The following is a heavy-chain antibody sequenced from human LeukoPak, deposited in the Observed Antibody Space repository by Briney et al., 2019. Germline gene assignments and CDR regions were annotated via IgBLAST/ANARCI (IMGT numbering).Heavy chain of an antibody. V-gene: IGHV1-69*04. CDR1: GGTFSSYA. D-gene: IGHD2-15*01. Sequence: VASVKVSCKASGGTFSSYAISWVRQAPGQGLEWMGRIIPILGIANYAQKFQGRVTITADKSTSTAYMELSSPRSEDTAVYYCASGEEYCSGGSCYFNWFDPWGQGTLVTVSS. CDR3: ASGEEYCSGGSCYFNWFDP. CDR2: IIPILGIA. J-gene: IGHJ5*02.